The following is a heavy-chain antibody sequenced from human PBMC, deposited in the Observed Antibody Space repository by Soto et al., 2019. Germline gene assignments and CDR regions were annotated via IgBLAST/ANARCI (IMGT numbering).Heavy chain of an antibody. J-gene: IGHJ3*02. CDR3: ARRVVLVAATRAAFDI. Sequence: PSETLSLTCAVYGGSFSGYYWSWIRQPPGKGLEWIGEINHSGSTNYNPSLKSRVTISVDTSKNQFSLRLSSVTAADTAVYYCARRVVLVAATRAAFDIWGQGTMVTVSS. D-gene: IGHD2-15*01. CDR1: GGSFSGYY. V-gene: IGHV4-34*01. CDR2: INHSGST.